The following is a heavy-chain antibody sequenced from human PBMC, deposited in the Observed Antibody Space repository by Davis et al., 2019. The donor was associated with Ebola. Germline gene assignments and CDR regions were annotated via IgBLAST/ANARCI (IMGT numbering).Heavy chain of an antibody. CDR1: GFTVSSNY. V-gene: IGHV3-66*01. D-gene: IGHD3-22*01. J-gene: IGHJ4*02. CDR3: ARGGGLYDSSGYSAFDY. Sequence: GESLKISCVASGFTVSSNYMSWVRQAPGKGLEWVSVIYSGGNTYYADSVKGRFTISRDNSKNTLYFQMNSLRAEDTAVYYCARGGGLYDSSGYSAFDYWGQGTLVTVSS. CDR2: IYSGGNT.